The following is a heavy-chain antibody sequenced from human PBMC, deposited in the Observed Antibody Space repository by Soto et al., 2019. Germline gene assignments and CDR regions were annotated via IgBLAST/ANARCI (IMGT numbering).Heavy chain of an antibody. J-gene: IGHJ6*02. Sequence: VASVQVSCKASGYTFTGYYMHWVRQAPGQGLEWMGWINPNSGGTNYAQKFQGRVTMTRDTSISTAYMELSRLRSDDTAVYYCARIPAADPIYYYGMDVWGQGNTVTVSS. CDR1: GYTFTGYY. CDR2: INPNSGGT. D-gene: IGHD2-2*01. V-gene: IGHV1-2*02. CDR3: ARIPAADPIYYYGMDV.